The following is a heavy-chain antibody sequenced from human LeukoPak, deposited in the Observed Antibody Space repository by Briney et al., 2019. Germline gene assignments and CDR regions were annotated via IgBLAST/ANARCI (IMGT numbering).Heavy chain of an antibody. J-gene: IGHJ3*02. CDR3: ARAATMIVVPIQAGAFDI. CDR2: IRYDGSNK. Sequence: GGSLRLSCAASGFTFISYGMHWVRQAPGKGLEWVAFIRYDGSNKYYADSVKGRFTISRDNSKNTLYLQMKSLRAEDTAVYYCARAATMIVVPIQAGAFDIWGQGTMVTVSS. V-gene: IGHV3-30*02. CDR1: GFTFISYG. D-gene: IGHD3-22*01.